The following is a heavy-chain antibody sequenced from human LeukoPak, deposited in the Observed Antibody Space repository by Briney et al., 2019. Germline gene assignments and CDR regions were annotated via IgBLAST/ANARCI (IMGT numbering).Heavy chain of an antibody. D-gene: IGHD2-2*01. CDR2: INPNSGGT. V-gene: IGHV1-2*02. CDR3: ARVRRYCSSTSCPRDFQH. CDR1: GYTFTGYY. J-gene: IGHJ1*01. Sequence: ASVKVSCKASGYTFTGYYMHWVRQAPGQGLEWMGWINPNSGGTNYAQKFQGRVTMTRDTSISTAYMELSRLRFDDTAVYYCARVRRYCSSTSCPRDFQHWGQGTLVTVSS.